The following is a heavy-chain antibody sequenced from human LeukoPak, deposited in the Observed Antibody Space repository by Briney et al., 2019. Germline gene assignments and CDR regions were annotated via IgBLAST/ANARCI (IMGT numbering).Heavy chain of an antibody. J-gene: IGHJ4*02. Sequence: SETLSLTCTVSGGSISSSSYYWGWIRQPPGKGLEWIGSIYYSGSTYYNPSLKSRVTISVDTSKNQFSLKLSSVTAADTAVYYCARPYGSGSYFDYWGQGTLVTVSS. CDR2: IYYSGST. CDR3: ARPYGSGSYFDY. D-gene: IGHD3-10*01. CDR1: GGSISSSSYY. V-gene: IGHV4-39*01.